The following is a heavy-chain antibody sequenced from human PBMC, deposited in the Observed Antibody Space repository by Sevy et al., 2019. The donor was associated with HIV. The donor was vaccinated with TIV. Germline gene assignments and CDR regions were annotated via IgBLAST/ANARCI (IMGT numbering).Heavy chain of an antibody. CDR2: ISYDGSYK. CDR3: AKLGVEMATIKDDAFDI. V-gene: IGHV3-30*18. CDR1: GFTFSSYG. J-gene: IGHJ3*02. Sequence: GGSLRLSCAASGFTFSSYGMHWVRQAPGKGLQWVAVISYDGSYKYYADSVKGRFTISRDNSKNTLYLQMNSLRADDTAVYYCAKLGVEMATIKDDAFDIWGQRTMVTVSS. D-gene: IGHD5-12*01.